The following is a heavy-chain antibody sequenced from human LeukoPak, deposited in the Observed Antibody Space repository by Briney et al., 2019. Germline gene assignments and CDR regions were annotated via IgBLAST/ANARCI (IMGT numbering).Heavy chain of an antibody. CDR3: ARDNFIVYYDFWSGYYRYFDY. V-gene: IGHV4-34*01. D-gene: IGHD3-3*01. CDR1: SGSFSGYY. J-gene: IGHJ4*02. Sequence: PSETLSLTCAVYSGSFSGYYWSWIRQPPGKGLEWIGEINHSGSTNYNPSLKSRVTISVDTSKNQFSLKLSSVTGADTAVYYCARDNFIVYYDFWSGYYRYFDYWGQGTLVTVSS. CDR2: INHSGST.